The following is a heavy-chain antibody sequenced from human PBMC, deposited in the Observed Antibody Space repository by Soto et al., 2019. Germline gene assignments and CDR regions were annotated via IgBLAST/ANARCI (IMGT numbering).Heavy chain of an antibody. J-gene: IGHJ4*02. V-gene: IGHV4-34*01. CDR1: GGSFSGYY. D-gene: IGHD6-19*01. CDR3: ARESHSSWYFDY. CDR2: INHSGST. Sequence: SETLSLTCAVYGGSFSGYYWSWIRQPPGKGLEWIGEINHSGSTNYNPSLKGRVTISVDTSKNQFSLKLSSVTAADTAVYYCARESHSSWYFDYWGQGTLVTVSS.